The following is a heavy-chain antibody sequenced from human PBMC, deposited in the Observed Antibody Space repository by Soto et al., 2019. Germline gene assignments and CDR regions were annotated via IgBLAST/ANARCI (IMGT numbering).Heavy chain of an antibody. CDR2: IYYSGST. Sequence: PSETLSLTCTVSGGSISSYYWSWIRQPPGKGLEWIGYIYYSGSTNYNPSLRSRVTISVDTSKNQFSLKLSSVTAADTAVYYCATTTMTNYFDYWGQGTLVTVSS. D-gene: IGHD3-22*01. CDR1: GGSISSYY. V-gene: IGHV4-59*01. J-gene: IGHJ4*02. CDR3: ATTTMTNYFDY.